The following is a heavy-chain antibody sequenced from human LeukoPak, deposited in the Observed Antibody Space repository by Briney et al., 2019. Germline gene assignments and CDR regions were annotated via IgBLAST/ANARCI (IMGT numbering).Heavy chain of an antibody. CDR1: GFTFSGYG. CDR2: ITYDGGNK. J-gene: IGHJ4*02. CDR3: ARSYYFGSGTPAHFDY. D-gene: IGHD3-10*01. V-gene: IGHV3-30*03. Sequence: GGSLRLSCAASGFTFSGYGMHWVRQAPGKGLEWVAVITYDGGNKYYADSVKGRFTISRDSSKDTLYLQTNSLRAEDTAVYYCARSYYFGSGTPAHFDYWGQGTLVTVSS.